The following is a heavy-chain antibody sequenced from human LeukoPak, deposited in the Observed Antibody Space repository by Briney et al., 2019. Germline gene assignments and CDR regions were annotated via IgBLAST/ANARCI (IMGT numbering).Heavy chain of an antibody. CDR2: IRQDGGEI. CDR3: ARLNSAMVHHFDY. V-gene: IGHV3-7*01. J-gene: IGHJ4*02. D-gene: IGHD5-18*01. Sequence: ETLSLTCTVSGGSISSSSYYWGWIRQPPGKGLEWVANIRQDGGEIYYVDSVKGRFTISRDNAKNSLYLQMSSLRAEDTAVYYCARLNSAMVHHFDYWGQGTLVPVSS. CDR1: GGSISSSSYY.